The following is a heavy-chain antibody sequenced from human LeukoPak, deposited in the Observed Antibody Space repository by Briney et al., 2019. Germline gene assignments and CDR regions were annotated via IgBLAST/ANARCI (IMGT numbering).Heavy chain of an antibody. Sequence: GESLKISCKGSGYIFTNYWIAWVRQMPGKGLEWMGIIYPVNSDTRYSPSFQGQVTMSVDKSTSTAYLQWSSLEASDTAIYYCARHDLPVGCSSTSCPYGSWFDPWGQGTLVTVSS. V-gene: IGHV5-51*01. D-gene: IGHD2-2*01. CDR1: GYIFTNYW. CDR2: IYPVNSDT. J-gene: IGHJ5*02. CDR3: ARHDLPVGCSSTSCPYGSWFDP.